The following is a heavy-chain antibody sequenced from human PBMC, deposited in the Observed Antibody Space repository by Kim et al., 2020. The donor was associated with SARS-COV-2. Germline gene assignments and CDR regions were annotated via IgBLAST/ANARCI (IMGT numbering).Heavy chain of an antibody. CDR1: GFTFSSYS. J-gene: IGHJ4*02. CDR3: ARGGPGYYDSSGYYYFDY. CDR2: ISGSSSYI. D-gene: IGHD3-22*01. Sequence: GGSLRLSCAASGFTFSSYSMNWVRQAPGKGLEWVSSISGSSSYIYYADSVKGRFTISRDNAKNSLYLQMNSLRAEDTAVYYCARGGPGYYDSSGYYYFDYWGQGTLVTVSS. V-gene: IGHV3-21*01.